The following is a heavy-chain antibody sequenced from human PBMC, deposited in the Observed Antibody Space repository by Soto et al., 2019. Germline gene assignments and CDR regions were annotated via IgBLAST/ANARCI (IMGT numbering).Heavy chain of an antibody. V-gene: IGHV3-30-3*01. J-gene: IGHJ4*02. Sequence: QVQLVESGGGVVQPGRSLRLSCAASGFTFSSYAMHWVRQAPGKGLEWVAVISYDGSNKYYADYVKGRFTISRDISKNTLYLQMNRLRAEDTAVYYCARAGGLLLDYWGQGALVTVSS. CDR2: ISYDGSNK. D-gene: IGHD2-15*01. CDR3: ARAGGLLLDY. CDR1: GFTFSSYA.